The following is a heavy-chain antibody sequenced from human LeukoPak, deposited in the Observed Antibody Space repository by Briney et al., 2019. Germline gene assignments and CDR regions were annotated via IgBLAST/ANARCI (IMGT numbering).Heavy chain of an antibody. CDR1: GYTFTSYG. V-gene: IGHV1-18*01. J-gene: IGHJ6*02. CDR3: ARGCWSTSCYNPYYYGMDV. CDR2: ISAYNGNT. D-gene: IGHD2-2*02. Sequence: ASVTVSCKASGYTFTSYGISWVRQAPGQGLEWMGWISAYNGNTNYAQKLQGRVTMTTDTSTSTAYMELRSLRSDDTAVYYCARGCWSTSCYNPYYYGMDVWGQGTTVTVSS.